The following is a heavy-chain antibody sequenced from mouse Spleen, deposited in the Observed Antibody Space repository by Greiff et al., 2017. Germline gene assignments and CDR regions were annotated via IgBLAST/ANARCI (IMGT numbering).Heavy chain of an antibody. CDR2: ISSGGSYT. V-gene: IGHV5-9-3*01. Sequence: EVQVVESGGGLVKPGGSLKLSCAASGFTFSSYAMSWVRQTPEKRLEWVATISSGGSYTYYPDSVKGRFTISRDNAKNTLYLQMSSLRSEDTAMYYCARQRGVATDFDYWGQGTTLTVSS. CDR1: GFTFSSYA. D-gene: IGHD1-1*01. CDR3: ARQRGVATDFDY. J-gene: IGHJ2*01.